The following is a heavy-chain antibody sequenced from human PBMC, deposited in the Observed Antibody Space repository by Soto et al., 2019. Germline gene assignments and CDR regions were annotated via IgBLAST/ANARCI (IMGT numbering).Heavy chain of an antibody. V-gene: IGHV1-3*01. CDR3: ARDWGIAARRENWYFDL. J-gene: IGHJ2*01. D-gene: IGHD6-6*01. Sequence: ASVKVSCKASGYTFTSYAMHWVRQAPGQRLEWMGWINAGNGNTKYSQKFQGRVTITRDTSASTAYMELSSLRSEDTAVYYCARDWGIAARRENWYFDLWGRGTLVTVSS. CDR1: GYTFTSYA. CDR2: INAGNGNT.